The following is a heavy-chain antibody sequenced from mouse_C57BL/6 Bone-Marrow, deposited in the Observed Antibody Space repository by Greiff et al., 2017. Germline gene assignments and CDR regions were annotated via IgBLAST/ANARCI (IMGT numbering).Heavy chain of an antibody. CDR1: GYTFTSYG. Sequence: QVQLKQSGAELARPGASVKLSCKASGYTFTSYGISWVKQRTGQGLEWIGEIYPRSGNTYYNEKFKGKATLTADKSSSTAYMELRSLTSEDSAVYFCARTITTGVPAGYWGQGTTLTVSS. CDR2: IYPRSGNT. J-gene: IGHJ2*01. V-gene: IGHV1-81*01. CDR3: ARTITTGVPAGY. D-gene: IGHD1-1*01.